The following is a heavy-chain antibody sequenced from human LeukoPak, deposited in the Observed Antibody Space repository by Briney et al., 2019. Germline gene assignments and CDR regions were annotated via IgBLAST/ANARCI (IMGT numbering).Heavy chain of an antibody. D-gene: IGHD2-2*01. Sequence: ASVKVSYKPSGYTFTSYGISWVRQAPGQGLEWMGWISAYNGNTNYEQKLQGRVTMTTDTSTSTAYMELRSLRSDDTAVYYCARLREDIVVVPAAMLNWFDPWGQGTLVTVSS. J-gene: IGHJ5*02. CDR2: ISAYNGNT. CDR3: ARLREDIVVVPAAMLNWFDP. CDR1: GYTFTSYG. V-gene: IGHV1-18*04.